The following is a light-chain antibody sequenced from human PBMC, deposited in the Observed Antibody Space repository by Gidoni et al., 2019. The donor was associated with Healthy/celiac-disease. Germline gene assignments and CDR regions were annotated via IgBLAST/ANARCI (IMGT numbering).Light chain of an antibody. CDR2: STN. CDR3: AAWDDSLNGRV. V-gene: IGLV1-44*01. J-gene: IGLJ2*01. Sequence: QSVLTQPPSASGTTGQRVTISCSGSSSNLGSNTVNWYQQLPGTAPKLLIYSTNQRPSGVPDRFSGSKSGTSASLAISGLQSEDEADYYCAAWDDSLNGRVFGGGTKLTVL. CDR1: SSNLGSNT.